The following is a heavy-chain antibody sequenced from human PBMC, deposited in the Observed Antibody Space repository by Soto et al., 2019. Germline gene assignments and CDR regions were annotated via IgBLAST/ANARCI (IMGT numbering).Heavy chain of an antibody. J-gene: IGHJ4*02. D-gene: IGHD3-9*01. CDR1: GFTFSSYS. V-gene: IGHV3-21*01. Sequence: EVQLVESGGGLVKPGGSLRLSCAASGFTFSSYSMNWVRQAPGKGLEWVSSISSSSSYIYYADSVKGRFTISRDNAKKSMYLQMNSLKAEDTAVYYCARGYYDILTGYYSDYWGQGTLVTASS. CDR2: ISSSSSYI. CDR3: ARGYYDILTGYYSDY.